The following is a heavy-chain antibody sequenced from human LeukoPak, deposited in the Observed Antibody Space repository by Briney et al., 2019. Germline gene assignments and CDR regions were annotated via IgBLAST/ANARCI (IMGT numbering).Heavy chain of an antibody. D-gene: IGHD1-1*01. V-gene: IGHV3-66*01. CDR2: IYSGGST. J-gene: IGHJ3*02. CDR1: GFTVSSNY. CDR3: ARIETVADAFDI. Sequence: PGRSLRLSCAASGFTVSSNYMTWVRQTPGKGLEWVSLIYSGGSTSYADSVRGRFTISRDNSKNTLYLQMNSLRAEDTAVYYCARIETVADAFDIWGQGTLVTASS.